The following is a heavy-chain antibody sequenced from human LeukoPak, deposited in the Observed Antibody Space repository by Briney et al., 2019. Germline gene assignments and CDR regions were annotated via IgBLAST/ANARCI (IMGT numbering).Heavy chain of an antibody. D-gene: IGHD2-8*01. V-gene: IGHV4-34*01. Sequence: PSETLSLTCAVYGGSFSGYYWSWIRQPPGKGLEWIGEINHSGSTNYNPSLKGRVTISVDTSKNQFSLKLSSVTAADTAVYYCARGVYATYYYYYGMDVWGQGTTVTVSS. CDR1: GGSFSGYY. CDR3: ARGVYATYYYYYGMDV. CDR2: INHSGST. J-gene: IGHJ6*02.